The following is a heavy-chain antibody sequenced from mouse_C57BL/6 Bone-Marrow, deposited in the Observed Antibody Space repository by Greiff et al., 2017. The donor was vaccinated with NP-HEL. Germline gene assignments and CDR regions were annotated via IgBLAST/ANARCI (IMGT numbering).Heavy chain of an antibody. CDR1: GYTFKSYD. D-gene: IGHD1-1*01. CDR2: IYPGDGST. CDR3: ERGSDGNGGY. Sequence: QVQLQQSGPELVKPGASVKLSCKASGYTFKSYDINWVKQRPGQGLEWIGWIYPGDGSTEYTAKFKGKATLTVDTSSSTAYMQLHSLTSEDSAVSVCERGSDGNGGYWGQGTTLTVSS. V-gene: IGHV1-85*01. J-gene: IGHJ2*01.